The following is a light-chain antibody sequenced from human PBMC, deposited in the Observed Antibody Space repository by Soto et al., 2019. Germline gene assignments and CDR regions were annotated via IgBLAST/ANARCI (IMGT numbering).Light chain of an antibody. J-gene: IGKJ5*01. CDR2: GAS. CDR1: QTVSITY. Sequence: VLTQSPGSLSLSPGESAPLSCRASQTVSITYLTWYQQKPGQAPRLLIFGASKRATGIPDRFSGSGSGRDFTLTISGLEPEDLAVYYGQQYGSSPLISVGQLTRLAI. V-gene: IGKV3-20*01. CDR3: QQYGSSPLIS.